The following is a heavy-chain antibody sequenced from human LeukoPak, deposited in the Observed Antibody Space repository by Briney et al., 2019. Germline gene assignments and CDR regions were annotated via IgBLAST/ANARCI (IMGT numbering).Heavy chain of an antibody. CDR2: IHPRSGET. Sequence: ASVKVSCKASGYSFTSFYIHWVRQAPGQGLEWMGWIHPRSGETNYAYKFRGRVTMTRDTSISTTYMDLGSLGSDDTAVYYCARDGEYGTGSYYRGCFDYWGQGTLVTVSS. CDR3: ARDGEYGTGSYYRGCFDY. V-gene: IGHV1-2*02. D-gene: IGHD3-10*01. J-gene: IGHJ4*02. CDR1: GYSFTSFY.